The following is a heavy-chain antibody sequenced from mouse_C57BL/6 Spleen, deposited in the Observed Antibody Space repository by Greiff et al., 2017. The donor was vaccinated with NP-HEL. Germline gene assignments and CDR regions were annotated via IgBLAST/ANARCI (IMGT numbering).Heavy chain of an antibody. V-gene: IGHV5-6*01. D-gene: IGHD3-2*02. J-gene: IGHJ4*01. Sequence: EVMLVESGGDLVKPGGSLKLSCAASGFTFSSYGMSWVRQTPDKRLEWVATISSGGSYTYYPDSVKGRFTISRDNAKNTLYLQMSSLKSEDTAMYYCARTAQADYYAMDYWGQGTSVTVSS. CDR1: GFTFSSYG. CDR3: ARTAQADYYAMDY. CDR2: ISSGGSYT.